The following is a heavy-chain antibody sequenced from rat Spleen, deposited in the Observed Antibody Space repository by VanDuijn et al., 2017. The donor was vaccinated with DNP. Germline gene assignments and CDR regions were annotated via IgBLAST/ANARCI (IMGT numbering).Heavy chain of an antibody. CDR2: IIYDGSRT. V-gene: IGHV5S10*01. CDR3: ATGHFDY. Sequence: EVQLVESGGGLVQPGRSLKLSCVASGFTFSDYYMAWVRQAPKTGLEWVANIIYDGSRTHYRDSVKGRFTISRDNAKSTLYLQMDSLRSEDTATYYCATGHFDYWGQGVMVTVSS. J-gene: IGHJ2*01. CDR1: GFTFSDYY.